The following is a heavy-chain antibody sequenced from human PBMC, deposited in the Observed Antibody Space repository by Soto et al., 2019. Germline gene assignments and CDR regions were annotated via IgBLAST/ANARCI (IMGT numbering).Heavy chain of an antibody. V-gene: IGHV3-33*01. Sequence: QVQLVESGGGVVQPGRSLRLSCAASGFTFSSYGMHWVRQAPGKGLEWVAVIWYDGSNKYYADSVKGRFTISRDNSKNTLYLQMNSLRAEDTAVYYCARVRCSGGSCYWAYYYGMDVWGQGTTVTVSS. D-gene: IGHD2-15*01. J-gene: IGHJ6*02. CDR1: GFTFSSYG. CDR3: ARVRCSGGSCYWAYYYGMDV. CDR2: IWYDGSNK.